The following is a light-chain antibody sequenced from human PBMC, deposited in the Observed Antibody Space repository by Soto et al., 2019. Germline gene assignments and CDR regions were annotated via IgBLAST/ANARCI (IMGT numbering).Light chain of an antibody. CDR2: RNN. V-gene: IGLV1-47*01. CDR1: RSNIGSNY. CDR3: AAWDDSLSVPV. Sequence: QSVLTQPPSASGTPGQRVTISCSGSRSNIGSNYVYWYQQLPGTAPKLLIYRNNQRPSGVPDRFSGSKSVTSASLAISGLRSEDEADYYCAAWDDSLSVPVFGGGTKLTV. J-gene: IGLJ2*01.